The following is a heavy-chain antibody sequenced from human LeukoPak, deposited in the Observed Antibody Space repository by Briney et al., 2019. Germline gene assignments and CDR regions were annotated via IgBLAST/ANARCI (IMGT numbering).Heavy chain of an antibody. D-gene: IGHD1-26*01. V-gene: IGHV1-2*02. Sequence: GASVTVSCKASGYTFTVYYMHWVRQAPGQGLEWMGWINPNSGGTNYAQKFQGRVTMTRDTSISTAYMELSRLRSDDTAVYYCARSGGYYFYMDVWGKGTTVTVSS. CDR1: GYTFTVYY. CDR3: ARSGGYYFYMDV. J-gene: IGHJ6*03. CDR2: INPNSGGT.